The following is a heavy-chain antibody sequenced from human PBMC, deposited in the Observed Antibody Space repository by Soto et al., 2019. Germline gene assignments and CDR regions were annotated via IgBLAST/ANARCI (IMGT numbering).Heavy chain of an antibody. CDR3: ARARLGTGGAFDI. D-gene: IGHD7-27*01. Sequence: QVQLVESGGNLVKPGGSLRLSCAASGFTFSDHPMSWVRQAPGKGLEWISYILATSSHIYYADSVRGRFTVSRDNAASSLYLQMNSLRADDTAVYFCARARLGTGGAFDIWGQGTLVSVS. CDR2: ILATSSHI. V-gene: IGHV3-11*01. J-gene: IGHJ3*02. CDR1: GFTFSDHP.